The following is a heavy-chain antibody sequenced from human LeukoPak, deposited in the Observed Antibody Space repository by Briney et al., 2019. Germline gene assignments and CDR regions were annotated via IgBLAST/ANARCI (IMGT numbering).Heavy chain of an antibody. V-gene: IGHV3-21*01. CDR1: GFPFSSYS. CDR3: ARDFRPVVGAAGTFDY. CDR2: ISSSSSYI. J-gene: IGHJ4*02. Sequence: PGGSLRLSCAASGFPFSSYSMNWVRQAPGKGLEWVSSISSSSSYIYYADSVKGRFTISIDNAKNSLYLQMNSLRAEDTAVYYCARDFRPVVGAAGTFDYWGQGTLVTVSS. D-gene: IGHD6-13*01.